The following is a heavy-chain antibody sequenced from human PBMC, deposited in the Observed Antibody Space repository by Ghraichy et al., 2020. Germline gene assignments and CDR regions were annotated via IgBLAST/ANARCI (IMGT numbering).Heavy chain of an antibody. CDR2: IKSKTDGGTT. CDR1: GFTFSNAW. D-gene: IGHD3-10*01. CDR3: TTGYYYGSGSYSLDY. J-gene: IGHJ4*02. Sequence: GGSLRLSCAASGFTFSNAWMNWVRQAPGKGLEWVGRIKSKTDGGTTDYAAPVKGRFTISRDDSKNTLYLQMNSLKTEDTAVYYCTTGYYYGSGSYSLDYWGQGTLVTVSS. V-gene: IGHV3-15*07.